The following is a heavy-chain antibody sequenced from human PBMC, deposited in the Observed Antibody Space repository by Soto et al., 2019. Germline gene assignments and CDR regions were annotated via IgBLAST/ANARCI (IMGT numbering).Heavy chain of an antibody. Sequence: GASVKVSCKASGYTFTNFYIHWVRQVPGQGLECMGIISLSGDVTTYAQKFQDRVTMTTDTSTNTAYLELSNLRSDDTAVYFCAGGLGSGSYHSPSVYWGQGTRVTVSS. V-gene: IGHV1-46*03. CDR3: AGGLGSGSYHSPSVY. J-gene: IGHJ4*02. CDR1: GYTFTNFY. CDR2: ISLSGDVT. D-gene: IGHD1-26*01.